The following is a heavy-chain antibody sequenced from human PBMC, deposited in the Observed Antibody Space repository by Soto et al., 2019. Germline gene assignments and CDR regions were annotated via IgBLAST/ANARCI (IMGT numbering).Heavy chain of an antibody. J-gene: IGHJ4*02. D-gene: IGHD3-16*01. V-gene: IGHV6-1*01. CDR3: EREFPYYESRDSYFDY. CDR1: GDSVSGNCAA. Sequence: PSQTLALTCAISGDSVSGNCAAWNWIRQSPSRGLELLSRTYYRSKWYNDYAVSVKSRITVTPDTSKNQYSLHLNSVTPEDTAVYYCEREFPYYESRDSYFDYWGQGAMVTVSS. CDR2: TYYRSKWYN.